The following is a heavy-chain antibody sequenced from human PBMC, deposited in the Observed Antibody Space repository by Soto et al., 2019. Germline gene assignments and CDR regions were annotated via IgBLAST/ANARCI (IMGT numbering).Heavy chain of an antibody. CDR1: GGSISSSSYY. Sequence: PSETLSLTCTVSGGSISSSSYYWGWIRQPPGKGLEWIGSIYYSGSTYYNPSLKSRVTISVDTSKNQFSLKLSSVTAADTAVYYCARPAFDSSGYPYYFDYWGQGTLVTV. D-gene: IGHD3-22*01. CDR2: IYYSGST. CDR3: ARPAFDSSGYPYYFDY. V-gene: IGHV4-39*01. J-gene: IGHJ4*02.